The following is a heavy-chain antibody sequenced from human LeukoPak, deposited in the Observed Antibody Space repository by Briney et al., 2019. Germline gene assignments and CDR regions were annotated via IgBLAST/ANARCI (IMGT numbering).Heavy chain of an antibody. V-gene: IGHV4-39*01. CDR1: GGSISSSSYY. D-gene: IGHD6-13*01. CDR2: IYYSGST. Sequence: PSETLSLTCTVSGGSISSSSYYWGWVRQPPGKGLEWIGSIYYSGSTYYNPSLKSRVTISVDTSKNQFSLKLSSVTAADTAVYYCATTYSSSWSPFDHWGQGTLVTVSS. CDR3: ATTYSSSWSPFDH. J-gene: IGHJ4*02.